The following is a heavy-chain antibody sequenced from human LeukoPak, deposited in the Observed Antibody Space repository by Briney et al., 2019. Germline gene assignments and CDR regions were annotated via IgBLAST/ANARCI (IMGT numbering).Heavy chain of an antibody. Sequence: GGSLRLSCAASGFTFSSYSMNWVRQAPGMGLEWVSSINDNSRSIFYTDSLKGRFTVSRDSAKNSLYLQMNNLRAEDTAVYYCAKSVNSYYDWFDPWGQGTLVIVSS. CDR2: INDNSRSI. D-gene: IGHD3-22*01. J-gene: IGHJ5*02. CDR3: AKSVNSYYDWFDP. CDR1: GFTFSSYS. V-gene: IGHV3-21*01.